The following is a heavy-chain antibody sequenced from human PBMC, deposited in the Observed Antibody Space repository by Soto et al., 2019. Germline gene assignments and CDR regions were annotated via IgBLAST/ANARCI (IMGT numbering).Heavy chain of an antibody. CDR3: ARVLVDLWPVDY. CDR1: GFTFSTYA. J-gene: IGHJ4*02. D-gene: IGHD2-15*01. Sequence: QVQLVESGGGVFQPGRSLRLSCAASGFTFSTYAMHWVRQAPGKGLEWVALISYDGTNKYYADSVKGRFTISRDNSKNTVFLRMHSLRPEDTAVYYCARVLVDLWPVDYWGQGTLVTVSS. CDR2: ISYDGTNK. V-gene: IGHV3-30-3*01.